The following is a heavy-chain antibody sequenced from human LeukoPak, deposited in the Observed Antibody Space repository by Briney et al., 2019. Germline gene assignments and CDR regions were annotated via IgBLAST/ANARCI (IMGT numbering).Heavy chain of an antibody. V-gene: IGHV4-61*08. CDR1: GGSVSSGGYY. D-gene: IGHD3-22*01. CDR2: IYYSGST. CDR3: ARATYYYDSSGSYVRYYFDY. J-gene: IGHJ4*02. Sequence: SETLSLTCTVSGGSVSSGGYYRSWIRQPPGKGLEWIGYIYYSGSTTYNPSLKSRITISVDTSKNQFSLKLSSVTAADTAVYYCARATYYYDSSGSYVRYYFDYWGQGTLVTVSS.